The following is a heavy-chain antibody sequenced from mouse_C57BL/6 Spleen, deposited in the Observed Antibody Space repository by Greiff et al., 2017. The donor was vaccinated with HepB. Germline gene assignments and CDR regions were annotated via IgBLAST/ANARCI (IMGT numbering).Heavy chain of an antibody. CDR3: ARDADPYYYAMDY. CDR2: SRNKANDYTT. CDR1: GFTFSDFY. J-gene: IGHJ4*01. Sequence: EVKLMESGGGLVQSGRSLRLSCATSGFTFSDFYMEWVRQAPGKGLEWIAASRNKANDYTTEYSASVKGRFIVSRDTSQSILYLQMNALRAEDTAIYYCARDADPYYYAMDYWGQGTSVTVSS. V-gene: IGHV7-1*01.